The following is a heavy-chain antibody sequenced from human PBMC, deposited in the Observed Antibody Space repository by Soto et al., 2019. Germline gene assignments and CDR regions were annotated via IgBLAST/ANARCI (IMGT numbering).Heavy chain of an antibody. CDR3: ARDRGYR. CDR2: IYSGGST. V-gene: IGHV3-66*01. CDR1: GFSVSNNY. D-gene: IGHD5-12*01. Sequence: QLVESGGGLVQPGGSLRLSCAASGFSVSNNYMKWVRQAPGKGLEWVSLIYSGGSTYYADSVKGRFTISRDNSKNTLFLQSNSLRVEDTAVYYCARDRGYRWGQGTMVTVSS. J-gene: IGHJ3*01.